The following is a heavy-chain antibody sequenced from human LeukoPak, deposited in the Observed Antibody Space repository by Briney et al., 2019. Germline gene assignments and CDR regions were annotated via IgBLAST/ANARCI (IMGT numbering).Heavy chain of an antibody. CDR1: GGSISSSSHY. D-gene: IGHD3-16*02. V-gene: IGHV4-39*01. CDR3: ATNIRYIFDG. Sequence: PSETLSLTCTVSGGSISSSSHYWGWVRQPPGKGLEWIGSIYYSGSTYYNPSLKSRVTISADTSKNQFSLKLSSMTAADTAVYYCATNIRYIFDGWGQGTLVTVS. CDR2: IYYSGST. J-gene: IGHJ4*02.